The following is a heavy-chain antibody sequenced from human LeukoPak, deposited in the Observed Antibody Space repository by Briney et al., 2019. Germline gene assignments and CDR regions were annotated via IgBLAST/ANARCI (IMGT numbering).Heavy chain of an antibody. CDR3: ARTSPTSHFDF. V-gene: IGHV3-74*01. Sequence: GGSLRLSCAASGFTFTTYWMHWVRQAPGKGLAWVSRINGIGSSSNYADSVKGRFTISRDNARNTLYLQMNSLRAEDTALYYCARTSPTSHFDFWGQGTLVTVSS. J-gene: IGHJ4*02. CDR1: GFTFTTYW. D-gene: IGHD3-16*01. CDR2: INGIGSSS.